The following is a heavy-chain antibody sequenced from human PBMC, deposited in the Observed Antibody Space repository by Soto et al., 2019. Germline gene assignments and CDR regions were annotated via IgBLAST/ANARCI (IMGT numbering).Heavy chain of an antibody. D-gene: IGHD1-26*01. Sequence: VESLKISCEVSGYSFTSYWIVWVLQMPGKGLEWMGIIYPGDSDTRYSPSFQGQVTISADKSISTAYLQWSSLKASDTAMYYCAGGRPQSKTFDYWGQGTLVTVSS. V-gene: IGHV5-51*01. J-gene: IGHJ4*02. CDR1: GYSFTSYW. CDR2: IYPGDSDT. CDR3: AGGRPQSKTFDY.